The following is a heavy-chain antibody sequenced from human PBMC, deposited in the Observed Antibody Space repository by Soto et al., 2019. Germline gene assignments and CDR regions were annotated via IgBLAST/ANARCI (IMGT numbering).Heavy chain of an antibody. J-gene: IGHJ3*02. D-gene: IGHD6-6*01. CDR1: GYTFTGYY. CDR3: ATNRGLYAARRHDAFDI. V-gene: IGHV1-2*02. CDR2: INPNSGGT. Sequence: GASVNVSFKASGYTFTGYYMHWVRQAPGQGLEWMGWINPNSGGTNYAQKFQGRVTMTRDTSISTAYMELSRLRSDDTAVYYCATNRGLYAARRHDAFDIWGQGTMVTVSS.